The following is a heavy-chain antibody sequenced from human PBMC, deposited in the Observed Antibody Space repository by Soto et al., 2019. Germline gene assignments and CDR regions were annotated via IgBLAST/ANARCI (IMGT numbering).Heavy chain of an antibody. CDR2: IYHSGSS. D-gene: IGHD3-10*01. V-gene: IGHV4-4*02. Sequence: QVQLQESGPGLVKPSGTLSLTCAVSGGSISSCNWWSWVRQPPGKGLEWIGEIYHSGSSNYNPSLKSRVTISVDKSKNQFSLKLTSVTAADTAVYYCARKDHCGSGNPYYWGQGTLVTVSS. CDR1: GGSISSCNW. J-gene: IGHJ4*02. CDR3: ARKDHCGSGNPYY.